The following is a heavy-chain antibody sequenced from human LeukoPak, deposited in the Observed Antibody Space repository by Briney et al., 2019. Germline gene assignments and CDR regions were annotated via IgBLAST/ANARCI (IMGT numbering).Heavy chain of an antibody. Sequence: PSGTLSLTCAVYGGSFSGYYWSWIRQPPGKGLEWIGEINHSGSTNYNPSLKSRVTISVDTSKNQFSLKLSSVTAADTAVYYCARGRIQLWNYNWFDPWGQGTLVTVSS. CDR3: ARGRIQLWNYNWFDP. D-gene: IGHD5-18*01. V-gene: IGHV4-34*01. CDR2: INHSGST. J-gene: IGHJ5*02. CDR1: GGSFSGYY.